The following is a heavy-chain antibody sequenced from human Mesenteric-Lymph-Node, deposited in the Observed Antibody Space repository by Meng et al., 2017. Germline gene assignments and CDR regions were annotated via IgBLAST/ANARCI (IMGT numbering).Heavy chain of an antibody. CDR3: ARDSEPGYYFDY. CDR1: GDSISRGSYY. Sequence: QVQLQESGPGLVKPSQTLSLNCTVSGDSISRGSYYWNWIRQDPGKGLEWIGYIYHSGSTYYSPSLKSRVVMSVDTSKNQFSLRLSSVTAADTAIYYCARDSEPGYYFDYWGQGILVTVSS. J-gene: IGHJ4*02. V-gene: IGHV4-31*03. D-gene: IGHD1-14*01. CDR2: IYHSGST.